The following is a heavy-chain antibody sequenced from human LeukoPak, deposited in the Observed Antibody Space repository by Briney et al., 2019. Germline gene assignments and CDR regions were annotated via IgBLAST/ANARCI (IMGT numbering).Heavy chain of an antibody. D-gene: IGHD2/OR15-2a*01. CDR2: VYYSGST. J-gene: IGHJ6*03. V-gene: IGHV4-39*02. CDR1: GGSITCPEFY. CDR3: ARLPFRYYYYMDV. Sequence: PSETLPLTCIVSGGSITCPEFYWGWIRQSPEKGLEWIANVYYSGSTYYNPSLQSRVTISIDTSKSHFSLKLTSMTAADTAVYYCARLPFRYYYYMDVWGKGTAVTVSS.